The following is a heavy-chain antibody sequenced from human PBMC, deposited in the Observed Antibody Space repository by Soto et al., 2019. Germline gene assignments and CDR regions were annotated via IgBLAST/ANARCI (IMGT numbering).Heavy chain of an antibody. CDR1: GFTFSSYS. D-gene: IGHD4-17*01. V-gene: IGHV3-48*01. CDR3: ARVTTVVTPGY. J-gene: IGHJ4*02. Sequence: GGFLRLSCAASGFTFSSYSMNWVRQAPGKGLEWVSYISNSNSTIYYADYVKGRFTISRDNAKKSLYLQMNSQRAEDTTVYYCARVTTVVTPGYWGQGTLVTVSS. CDR2: ISNSNSTI.